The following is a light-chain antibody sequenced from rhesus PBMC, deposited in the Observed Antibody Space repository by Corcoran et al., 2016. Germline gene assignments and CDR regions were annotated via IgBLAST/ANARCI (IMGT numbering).Light chain of an antibody. Sequence: EIVLTQSPSTLALSPGERSILSCRASQSVGSYLAWYQQKPGQAPRLLIYGSSNRATGIPDRFSGSGSGTDFTLTIRSLEPEDVGVYYCRQERLMMYSFGQGTKVEIK. J-gene: IGKJ2*01. V-gene: IGKV3-35*01. CDR3: RQERLMMYS. CDR1: QSVGSY. CDR2: GSS.